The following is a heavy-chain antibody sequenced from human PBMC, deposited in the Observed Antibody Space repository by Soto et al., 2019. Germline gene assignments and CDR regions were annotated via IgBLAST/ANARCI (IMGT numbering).Heavy chain of an antibody. D-gene: IGHD3-9*01. CDR3: AREDYDILTGYYNDYYYGMDV. J-gene: IGHJ6*02. CDR1: GGTFSSYT. CDR2: IIPILGIA. Sequence: GASVKVSCKASGGTFSSYTISWVRQAPGQGLEWMGRIIPILGIANYAQKFQGRVTITADKSTSTAYMELSSLRSEDTAVYYCAREDYDILTGYYNDYYYGMDVWGQGTTVTVSS. V-gene: IGHV1-69*04.